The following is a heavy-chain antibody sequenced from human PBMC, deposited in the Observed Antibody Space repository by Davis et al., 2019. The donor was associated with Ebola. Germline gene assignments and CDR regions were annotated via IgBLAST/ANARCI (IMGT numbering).Heavy chain of an antibody. D-gene: IGHD3-10*01. CDR1: GFTFSSYA. CDR2: ISGSGGST. Sequence: GESLKISCAASGFTFSSYAMSWVRQAPGKGLEWVSAISGSGGSTYYADSVKGRFTISRDNSKNTLYLQMNSLRAEDTAVYYCAKVPYGSGSSNWFDPWGQGTLVTVSS. CDR3: AKVPYGSGSSNWFDP. V-gene: IGHV3-23*01. J-gene: IGHJ5*02.